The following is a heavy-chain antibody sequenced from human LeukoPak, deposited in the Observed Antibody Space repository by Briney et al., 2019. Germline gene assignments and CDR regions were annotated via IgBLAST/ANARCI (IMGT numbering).Heavy chain of an antibody. CDR3: ARVNCWYAGSAFDI. J-gene: IGHJ3*02. D-gene: IGHD2-2*01. CDR1: GFPHSSYS. V-gene: IGHV3-48*01. CDR2: ISSSSGTI. Sequence: GGPLRLLCGVCGFPHSSYSMNWVRQAPGKGLEGVSYISSSSGTIYYADSVKGRFTISRDNAKNSLYLQMNSLRAEDTAVYYCARVNCWYAGSAFDIWGQGTMVTVSS.